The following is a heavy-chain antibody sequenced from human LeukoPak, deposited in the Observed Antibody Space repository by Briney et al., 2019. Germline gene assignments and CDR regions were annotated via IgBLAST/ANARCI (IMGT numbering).Heavy chain of an antibody. Sequence: SETLSLTCTVSGGSISSGGYYWSWIRQHPGKGLEWIGYIYYSGSTYYNPSLKSRVTISVGTSKNQFSLKLSSVTAADTAVYYCARSQNYYYDSSGTNWFDPWGQGTLVTVSS. D-gene: IGHD3-22*01. V-gene: IGHV4-31*03. J-gene: IGHJ5*02. CDR2: IYYSGST. CDR3: ARSQNYYYDSSGTNWFDP. CDR1: GGSISSGGYY.